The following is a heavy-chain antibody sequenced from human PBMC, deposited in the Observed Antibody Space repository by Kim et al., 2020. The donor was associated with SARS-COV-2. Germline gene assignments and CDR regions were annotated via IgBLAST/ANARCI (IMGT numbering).Heavy chain of an antibody. J-gene: IGHJ4*02. CDR1: GGSISSSSYY. CDR3: ARNIDSGIDY. Sequence: SETLSLTCTVSGGSISSSSYYWGWIRQPPGKGLEWIGSIYYSGSTYYNPSLKSRVTISVDTSKNQFSLKLSSVTAADTAVYYCARNIDSGIDYWGQGTLVTVSS. V-gene: IGHV4-39*07. D-gene: IGHD3-10*01. CDR2: IYYSGST.